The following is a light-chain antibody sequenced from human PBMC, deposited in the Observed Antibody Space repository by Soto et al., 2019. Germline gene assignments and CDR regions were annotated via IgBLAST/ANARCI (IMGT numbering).Light chain of an antibody. CDR2: DAS. CDR3: QQYNSYWRT. V-gene: IGKV3-11*01. CDR1: QSVSRH. Sequence: EVVLTQSPATLSLSPGERATLSCRASQSVSRHLAWYQQKPGQAPRLLILDASDRATGIPARFSGSGSGTEFTLTISSLQPDDFATYYCQQYNSYWRTFGQGTKVDIK. J-gene: IGKJ2*01.